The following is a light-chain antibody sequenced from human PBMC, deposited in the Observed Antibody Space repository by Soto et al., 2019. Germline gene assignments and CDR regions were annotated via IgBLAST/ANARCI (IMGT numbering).Light chain of an antibody. CDR2: AAS. CDR3: QQVNSYPIT. J-gene: IGKJ4*01. V-gene: IGKV1-9*01. Sequence: IPLTQSPFSLSASVVDTVTITCRASPGISRSLAWYQQNPGRAPKLLIYAASTLYTGVPYRFSGSGYGTEFTITISSMQNEDFENYYCQQVNSYPITCGGGTKGDIK. CDR1: PGISRS.